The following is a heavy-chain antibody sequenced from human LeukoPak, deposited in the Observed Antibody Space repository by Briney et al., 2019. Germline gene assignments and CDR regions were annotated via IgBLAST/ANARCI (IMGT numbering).Heavy chain of an antibody. CDR2: IIPILGIA. V-gene: IGHV1-69*04. D-gene: IGHD3-10*01. CDR1: GGTFSSYA. Sequence: ASVKVSCKASGGTFSSYAISWVRQAPGQGLEWMGRIIPILGIANYAQKFQGRVTITADKSTSTAYMELSSLRSEDTAVYYCAREGGRWYGDAEIDIWGQGTMVTVSS. J-gene: IGHJ3*02. CDR3: AREGGRWYGDAEIDI.